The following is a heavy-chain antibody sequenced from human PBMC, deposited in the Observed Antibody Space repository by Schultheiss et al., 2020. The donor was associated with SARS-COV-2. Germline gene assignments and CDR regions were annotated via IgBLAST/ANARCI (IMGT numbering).Heavy chain of an antibody. CDR3: ARARLAPAVGMDV. D-gene: IGHD3-16*01. V-gene: IGHV5-51*01. CDR2: IYPGDSDT. Sequence: GGSLRLSCKGSGYSFTSYWIGWVRQMPGKGLEWMGIIYPGDSDTRYSPSFQGQVTISADKSISTAYLQWSSLKASDTAMYYCARARLAPAVGMDVWGQGTTDTVSS. J-gene: IGHJ6*02. CDR1: GYSFTSYW.